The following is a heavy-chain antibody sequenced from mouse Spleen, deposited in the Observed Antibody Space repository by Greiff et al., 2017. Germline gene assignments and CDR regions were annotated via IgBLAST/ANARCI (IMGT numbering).Heavy chain of an antibody. CDR3: AREDGYWYFDV. Sequence: VMLVESGPELVKPGASVKLSCKASGYTFTSYDINWVKQRPGQGLEWIGWIYPRDGSTKYTEKFKGKATLTVDTSSSTAYLELHSLTSEDSAVYFCAREDGYWYFDVWGAGTSVTVSS. CDR2: IYPRDGST. J-gene: IGHJ1*01. CDR1: GYTFTSYD. D-gene: IGHD2-3*01. V-gene: IGHV1-85*01.